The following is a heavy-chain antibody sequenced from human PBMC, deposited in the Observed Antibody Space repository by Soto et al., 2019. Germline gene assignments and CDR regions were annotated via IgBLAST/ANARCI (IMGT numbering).Heavy chain of an antibody. V-gene: IGHV3-23*01. J-gene: IGHJ4*02. CDR3: AKDSGRGGGSGFNY. Sequence: EVQLLEFGGGLVQPGGSLRLSCAASGFTFSAYAMSWVRQAPGKGLEWVSAISGSGDNTYYAQSVKGRFTFSRDNSKNTLYLQMNSLTAEDPAVYYCAKDSGRGGGSGFNYWGQGTLVTVSS. CDR2: ISGSGDNT. D-gene: IGHD2-15*01. CDR1: GFTFSAYA.